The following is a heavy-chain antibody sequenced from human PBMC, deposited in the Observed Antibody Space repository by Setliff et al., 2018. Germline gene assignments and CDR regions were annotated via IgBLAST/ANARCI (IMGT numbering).Heavy chain of an antibody. D-gene: IGHD3-10*01. CDR2: VNPKNGGI. CDR3: ARPRSNYNRGAFSI. V-gene: IGHV1-2*06. J-gene: IGHJ3*02. CDR1: GYSFIDYY. Sequence: ASVKVSCKASGYSFIDYYVHWVRQAPGQGPEWMGRVNPKNGGILYSQKFEGRVSMTGDRTISTVYMDLRSLTFDDTAVYYCARPRSNYNRGAFSIWGQGTMVTVSS.